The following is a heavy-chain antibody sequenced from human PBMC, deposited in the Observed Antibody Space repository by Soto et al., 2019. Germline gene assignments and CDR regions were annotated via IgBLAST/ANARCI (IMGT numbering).Heavy chain of an antibody. D-gene: IGHD3-16*01. CDR2: IIPFFKAT. V-gene: IGHV1-69*13. J-gene: IGHJ6*02. CDR1: GGTFSSHA. CDR3: ARDVPLNYYDGTYSYYAMDV. Sequence: SVKVSCKASGGTFSSHAISWLRQAPGQGLEWMGGIIPFFKATNYAQKFQGRVTITADDSTSTAYMDLYSLRSEDTAVYYCARDVPLNYYDGTYSYYAMDVWGQGATVTVSS.